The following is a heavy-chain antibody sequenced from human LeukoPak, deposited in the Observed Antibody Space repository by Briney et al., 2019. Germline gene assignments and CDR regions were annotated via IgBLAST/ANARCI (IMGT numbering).Heavy chain of an antibody. Sequence: ASVKVSCKASGFTFTSSAVQWVRQARGQRLEWIGWIVVGSGNTNYAQKFQERVTITRDMSTSTAYMELSSLRSEDTAVYYCAAGEIYQLLSGRDESDAFDIWGQGTMVTVSS. CDR2: IVVGSGNT. CDR3: AAGEIYQLLSGRDESDAFDI. J-gene: IGHJ3*02. V-gene: IGHV1-58*01. D-gene: IGHD2-2*01. CDR1: GFTFTSSA.